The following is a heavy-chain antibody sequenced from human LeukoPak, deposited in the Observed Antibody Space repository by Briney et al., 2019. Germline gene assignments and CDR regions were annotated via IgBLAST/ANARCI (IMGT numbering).Heavy chain of an antibody. J-gene: IGHJ5*02. V-gene: IGHV3-33*01. CDR2: IWYDGSNK. CDR1: GFTFSSYG. D-gene: IGHD2-2*01. CDR3: ARVVVPAAMGRYHWFDP. Sequence: GGSLRLSCAASGFTFSSYGMHWVRQAPGKGLEWVAVIWYDGSNKYYADSVKGRFTISRDNSKNTLYLQMNSLRAEDTAVYYCARVVVPAAMGRYHWFDPWGQGTLVTVSS.